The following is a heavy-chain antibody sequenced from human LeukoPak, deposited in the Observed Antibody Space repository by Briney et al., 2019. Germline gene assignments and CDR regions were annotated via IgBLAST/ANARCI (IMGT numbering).Heavy chain of an antibody. CDR3: ARDLPIAARPGGYFDY. Sequence: PGGSLRLSCAASGFIFTTYTMNWVRQAPGKGLEWVSYNSGSSSYIYYADSVKGRFTISRDNAKNSLYLQMNRLRAEDTALYYCARDLPIAARPGGYFDYWGQGTLVTVSS. V-gene: IGHV3-21*05. CDR2: NSGSSSYI. CDR1: GFIFTTYT. J-gene: IGHJ4*02. D-gene: IGHD6-6*01.